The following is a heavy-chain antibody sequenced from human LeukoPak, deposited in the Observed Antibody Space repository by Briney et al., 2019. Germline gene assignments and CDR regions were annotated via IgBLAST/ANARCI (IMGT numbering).Heavy chain of an antibody. CDR1: GFTFSSYS. Sequence: GGSLRLSCAASGFTFSSYSMNWVRQAPGKGLEWVSYISSSSTIYYADSVKGRFTISRDNAKNSLYLQMNSLRDEDTAVYYCARDGRRSGYYAGGYYGMDVWGQGTTVTVSS. J-gene: IGHJ6*02. D-gene: IGHD3-3*01. CDR3: ARDGRRSGYYAGGYYGMDV. CDR2: ISSSSTI. V-gene: IGHV3-48*02.